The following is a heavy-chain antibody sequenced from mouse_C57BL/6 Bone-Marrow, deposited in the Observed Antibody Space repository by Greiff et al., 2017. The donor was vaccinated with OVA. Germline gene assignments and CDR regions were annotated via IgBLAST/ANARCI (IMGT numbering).Heavy chain of an antibody. J-gene: IGHJ4*01. V-gene: IGHV5-15*01. CDR1: GFTFSDYG. D-gene: IGHD1-1*01. Sequence: EVQGVESGGGLVQPGGSLKLSCAASGFTFSDYGMAWVRQAPRKGPEWVAFISNLAYSIYYADTVTGRFTISRENAKNTLYLEMSSLRSEDTAMYYCARLYYYGSSYGAMDYWGQGTSVTVSS. CDR2: ISNLAYSI. CDR3: ARLYYYGSSYGAMDY.